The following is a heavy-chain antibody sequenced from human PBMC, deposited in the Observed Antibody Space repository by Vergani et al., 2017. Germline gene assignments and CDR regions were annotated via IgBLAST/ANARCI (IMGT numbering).Heavy chain of an antibody. CDR2: IIPILGIA. CDR1: GGTFSSYA. J-gene: IGHJ4*02. Sequence: QVQLVQSGAEVKKPGPSVKVSCKASGGTFSSYAISWVRQAPGQGLEWMGRIIPILGIANYAQKFQGRVTITADKSTSTAYMELSSLRSEDTAVYYCASDYYDSSGSLWGQGTLVTVSS. CDR3: ASDYYDSSGSL. D-gene: IGHD3-22*01. V-gene: IGHV1-69*04.